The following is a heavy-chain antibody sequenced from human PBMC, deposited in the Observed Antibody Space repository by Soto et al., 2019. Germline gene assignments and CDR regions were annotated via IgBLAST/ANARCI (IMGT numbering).Heavy chain of an antibody. Sequence: GGSLRLSCAASGFTFRSYGMHWVRQAPGKGLEWVAVIWYDGSNKYYADSVKGRFTISRDNSKNTLYLQMNSLRAEDTAVYYCARKGDDFWSGYYLSVYYYMDVWGKGTTVTVSS. V-gene: IGHV3-33*01. D-gene: IGHD3-3*01. CDR1: GFTFRSYG. CDR3: ARKGDDFWSGYYLSVYYYMDV. J-gene: IGHJ6*03. CDR2: IWYDGSNK.